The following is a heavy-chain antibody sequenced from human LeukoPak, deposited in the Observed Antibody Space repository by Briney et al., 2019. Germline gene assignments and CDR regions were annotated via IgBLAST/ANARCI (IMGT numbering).Heavy chain of an antibody. V-gene: IGHV4-39*07. CDR1: GGSISSSGYY. D-gene: IGHD1-26*01. Sequence: SETLSLTCTVSGGSISSSGYYWDWIRQPPGKGLEWIGSVYYSGNTYYKSSLESRVTISVDTSNNRFSLKLASVTATDTAVYYCARGPGAATKEGFDYWGRGTLVTVSS. CDR2: VYYSGNT. J-gene: IGHJ4*02. CDR3: ARGPGAATKEGFDY.